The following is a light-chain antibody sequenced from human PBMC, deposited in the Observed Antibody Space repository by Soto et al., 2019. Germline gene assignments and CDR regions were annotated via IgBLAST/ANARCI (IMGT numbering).Light chain of an antibody. CDR3: QQRSNWQVT. J-gene: IGKJ5*01. CDR2: DAS. Sequence: EIVLTPSPATLSLSPGERATLSCRASQSVSSYLAWYQQKPGQAPRLLIYDASNMATGIPARFSGSGSGTDFTLTISSLEPEDFAVYYCQQRSNWQVTFGQGTRLEIK. CDR1: QSVSSY. V-gene: IGKV3-11*01.